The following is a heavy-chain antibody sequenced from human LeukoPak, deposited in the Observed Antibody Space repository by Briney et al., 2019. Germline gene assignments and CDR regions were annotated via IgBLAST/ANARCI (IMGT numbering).Heavy chain of an antibody. D-gene: IGHD7-27*01. J-gene: IGHJ2*01. CDR3: ARDLGLYWYFDL. V-gene: IGHV3-66*01. CDR1: GFTVSSNY. CDR2: IYSGGST. Sequence: GGSLRLSCAASGFTVSSNYMNWGRQVPGKGLEWVSVIYSGGSTYYADSLKGSFSISRDNSKNTLYLQMNSLRAEDTAVYYCARDLGLYWYFDLWGRGTMVTVSS.